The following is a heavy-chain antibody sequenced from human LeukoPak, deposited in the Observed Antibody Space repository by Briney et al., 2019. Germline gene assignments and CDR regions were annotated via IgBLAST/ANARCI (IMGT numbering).Heavy chain of an antibody. D-gene: IGHD3-22*01. J-gene: IGHJ3*02. V-gene: IGHV4-30-2*01. CDR1: GGFISSGGYS. Sequence: SQTLSLTCAVSGGFISSGGYSWRWIRQPPGKGLEWFGYIYHSGSTYYNPSLKSRVTISVDRSKNQFSLKLSSVTAADTAVYYCARTRGYQEPDAFDIWGQGTMVTVSS. CDR2: IYHSGST. CDR3: ARTRGYQEPDAFDI.